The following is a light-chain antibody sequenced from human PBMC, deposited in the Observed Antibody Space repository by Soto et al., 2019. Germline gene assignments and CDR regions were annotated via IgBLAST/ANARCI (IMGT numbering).Light chain of an antibody. J-gene: IGLJ1*01. Sequence: QSVLTQPPSVSAAPGQKVTISCSGSSSHIGGNSVSWYQQLPGTAPKLLIYDDNKRPSVIPDRFSGSKSGTSATLGITGFQTGDEADYYCGSWDSSLSAYVFGTGTKVTVL. CDR2: DDN. V-gene: IGLV1-51*01. CDR1: SSHIGGNS. CDR3: GSWDSSLSAYV.